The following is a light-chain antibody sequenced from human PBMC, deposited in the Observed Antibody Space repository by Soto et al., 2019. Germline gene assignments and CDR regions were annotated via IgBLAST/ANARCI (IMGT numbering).Light chain of an antibody. CDR1: QSISNY. J-gene: IGKJ3*01. CDR2: DAS. Sequence: DVQMTQAPSSLSASVGDRVTITCRASQSISNYLNWYQQKPGKAPKLLLYDASSLQSEVPSRFSGSGSGTDFTLTISSLQPEDCATYSCHQSYTTLFTFGPRTNVHIK. CDR3: HQSYTTLFT. V-gene: IGKV1-39*01.